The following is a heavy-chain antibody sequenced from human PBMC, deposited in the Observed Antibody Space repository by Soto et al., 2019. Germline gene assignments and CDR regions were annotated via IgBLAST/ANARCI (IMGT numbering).Heavy chain of an antibody. J-gene: IGHJ4*02. CDR1: GYAFTTYG. CDR3: ARGRYGDY. Sequence: QVHLVQSGAEVKKPGASVKVSCKGSGYAFTTYGITWVRQAPGQGLEWMGWISDHNGNTNYAQKLQGRVTVTRDTSTSTAYMELRSLRSDDTAVYYCARGRYGDYWGQGALVTVSP. CDR2: ISDHNGNT. V-gene: IGHV1-18*01. D-gene: IGHD1-1*01.